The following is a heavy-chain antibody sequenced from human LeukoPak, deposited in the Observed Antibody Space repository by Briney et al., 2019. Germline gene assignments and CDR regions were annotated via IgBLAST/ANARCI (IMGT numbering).Heavy chain of an antibody. V-gene: IGHV4-39*07. CDR2: INHSGST. CDR3: ARGLYDFWSGYSYYFDY. Sequence: PSQTLSLTCTVSGGSISSGGYYWSWIRQPPGKGLEWIGEINHSGSTNYNPSLKSRVTISVDTSKNQFSLKLSSVTAADTAVYYCARGLYDFWSGYSYYFDYWGQGTLVTVSS. CDR1: GGSISSGGYY. J-gene: IGHJ4*02. D-gene: IGHD3-3*01.